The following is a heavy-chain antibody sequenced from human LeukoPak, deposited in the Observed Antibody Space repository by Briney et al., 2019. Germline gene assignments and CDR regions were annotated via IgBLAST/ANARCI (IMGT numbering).Heavy chain of an antibody. J-gene: IGHJ6*03. CDR1: GGSISSYY. CDR3: ARDFDPYTTTRSYYYYMDV. V-gene: IGHV4-4*07. D-gene: IGHD3-16*01. Sequence: SETLSLTCTVSGGSISSYYWSWIRQPVGKGLEWIGRIYTSGSTNYNPSLKSRVTMSVDTSKNQFSLKLSSVTAADTAVYYCARDFDPYTTTRSYYYYMDVWGKGTTVTVSS. CDR2: IYTSGST.